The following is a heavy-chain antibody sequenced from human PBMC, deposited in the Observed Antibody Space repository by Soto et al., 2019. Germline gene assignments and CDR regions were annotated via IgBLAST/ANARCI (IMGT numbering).Heavy chain of an antibody. CDR1: GYSFTDYH. CDR2: INPKSGGT. Sequence: QVQLVQSGAEVKKPGASVRVSCKASGYSFTDYHIHWVRQAPGQGLEWLGRINPKSGGTSTAQKFQGWVTMTRDRSISTVYMELSGLRSDDTAVYYCARSNGTYSYYNMDVWGQGTTVTVSS. D-gene: IGHD3-10*01. V-gene: IGHV1-2*04. J-gene: IGHJ6*02. CDR3: ARSNGTYSYYNMDV.